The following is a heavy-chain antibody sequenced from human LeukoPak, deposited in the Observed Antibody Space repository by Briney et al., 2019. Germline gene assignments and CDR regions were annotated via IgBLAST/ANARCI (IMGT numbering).Heavy chain of an antibody. Sequence: ASVKVSCKASGYTFTSYDINWVRQATGQGLEWMGWMNPNSGNTGYAQKFQGRVTMTRNTSISTAYMELSSLRSEDTAVYYCAGGVQGDFWSGYYRHWGQGTLVTVSS. CDR3: AGGVQGDFWSGYYRH. V-gene: IGHV1-8*01. CDR2: MNPNSGNT. J-gene: IGHJ4*02. D-gene: IGHD3-3*01. CDR1: GYTFTSYD.